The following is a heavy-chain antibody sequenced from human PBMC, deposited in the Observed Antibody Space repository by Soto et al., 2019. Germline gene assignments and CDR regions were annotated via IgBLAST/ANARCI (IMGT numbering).Heavy chain of an antibody. CDR2: IYYSGST. D-gene: IGHD5-18*01. CDR1: GGSISSGGYY. V-gene: IGHV4-31*03. J-gene: IGHJ6*02. Sequence: SETLSLTCTVSGGSISSGGYYWSWIRQHPGKGLEWIGYIYYSGSTYYNPSLKSRVTISVDTSKNQFSLKLSSVTAADTAVYFCARDRGYSYGYYYYFGMDVWGQGNTVTVSS. CDR3: ARDRGYSYGYYYYFGMDV.